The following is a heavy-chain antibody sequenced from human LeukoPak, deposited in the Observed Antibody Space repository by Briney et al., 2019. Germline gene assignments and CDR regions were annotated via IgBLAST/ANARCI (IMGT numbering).Heavy chain of an antibody. CDR2: IYYSGST. Sequence: SETLSLTCTVSGGSISSYYWSWIRQPPGKGLEWIGYIYYSGSTNYNPSLKSRVTISVDTSKNQFSLKLSSVTAADTAVYYCARQLASSGLRVYMYVWGKGTTVTVSS. CDR1: GGSISSYY. D-gene: IGHD3-22*01. V-gene: IGHV4-59*01. J-gene: IGHJ6*03. CDR3: ARQLASSGLRVYMYV.